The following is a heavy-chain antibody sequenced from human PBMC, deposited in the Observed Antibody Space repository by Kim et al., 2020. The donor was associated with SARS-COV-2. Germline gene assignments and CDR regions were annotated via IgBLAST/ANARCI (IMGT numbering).Heavy chain of an antibody. J-gene: IGHJ4*02. CDR2: INPNSGDT. V-gene: IGHV1-2*02. CDR1: GYTFTGYY. CDR3: AIPRLGYYFDY. Sequence: ASVKVSCKASGYTFTGYYMHWVRQAPGQGLEWMGWINPNSGDTNYAQNFQGRVTMTSDTSISTAYMDLSSLTSDDTAVYYCAIPRLGYYFDYWGQGTLVT. D-gene: IGHD3-9*01.